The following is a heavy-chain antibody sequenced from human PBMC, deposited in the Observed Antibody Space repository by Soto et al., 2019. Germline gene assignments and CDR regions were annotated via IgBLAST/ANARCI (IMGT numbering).Heavy chain of an antibody. CDR2: IWYDGSNK. Sequence: GGSLRLSCAASGFTFSSYGMHWVRQAPGKGLEWVAVIWYDGSNKYYADSVKVRFTISRDNFKNTLYLQMNSLRAEDTAVYYCARDSGRGVPAASDYWGQGTLVTVSS. D-gene: IGHD2-2*01. V-gene: IGHV3-33*01. CDR3: ARDSGRGVPAASDY. J-gene: IGHJ4*02. CDR1: GFTFSSYG.